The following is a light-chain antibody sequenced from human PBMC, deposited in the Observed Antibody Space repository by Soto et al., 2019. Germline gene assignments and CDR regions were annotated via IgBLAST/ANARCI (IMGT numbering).Light chain of an antibody. Sequence: EIGLTQSAATLSLSSGERATLSCRASQSVNIYLAWYQQKPGQAPRLLIYDASNRATGIPARFSGSGYGTDFNLTISSLEPEDIAVYYCQQRSNWRVTFGGGTKVNIK. CDR1: QSVNIY. CDR2: DAS. J-gene: IGKJ4*01. V-gene: IGKV3-11*01. CDR3: QQRSNWRVT.